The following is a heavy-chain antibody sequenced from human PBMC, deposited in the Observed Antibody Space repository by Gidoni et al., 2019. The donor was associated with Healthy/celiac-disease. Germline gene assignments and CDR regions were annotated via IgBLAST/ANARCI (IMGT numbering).Heavy chain of an antibody. D-gene: IGHD3-22*01. CDR2: INAGNGNT. J-gene: IGHJ4*02. CDR3: ARNYDSSAGDY. V-gene: IGHV1-3*01. CDR1: GYTFTSYA. Sequence: QVQLVQSGAEVKKPGASVQVSCKASGYTFTSYAMHWVRQAPGQRLEWMGWINAGNGNTKYSQKFQGRVTITRDTSASTAYMELSSLRSEDTAVYYCARNYDSSAGDYWGQGTLVTVSS.